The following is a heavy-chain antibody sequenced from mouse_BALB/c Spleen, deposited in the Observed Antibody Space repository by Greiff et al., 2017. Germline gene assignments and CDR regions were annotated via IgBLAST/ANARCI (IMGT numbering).Heavy chain of an antibody. Sequence: EVQLQQPGAELVKPGASVKLSCTASGFNIKDTYMHWVKQRPEQGLEWIGRIDPANGNTKYDPKFQGKATITADTSSNTAYLQLSSLTSEDTAVYYCASNWDKEAWFAYWGQGTLVTVSA. CDR3: ASNWDKEAWFAY. D-gene: IGHD4-1*01. CDR1: GFNIKDTY. CDR2: IDPANGNT. V-gene: IGHV14-3*02. J-gene: IGHJ3*01.